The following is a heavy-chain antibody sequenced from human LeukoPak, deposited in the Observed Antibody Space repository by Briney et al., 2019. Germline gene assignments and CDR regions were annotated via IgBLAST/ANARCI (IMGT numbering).Heavy chain of an antibody. J-gene: IGHJ4*02. CDR2: ISYDGSNK. CDR1: GFTFSSYA. D-gene: IGHD3-3*01. Sequence: PGGSLRLSCAASGFTFSSYAMHWVRQAPGKGLEWVAVISYDGSNKYYADSVKGRFTISRDNSKNTLYLQMNSLRAEDTAVYYCARDFGYDFWSGLDYWGQGTLVTVSS. CDR3: ARDFGYDFWSGLDY. V-gene: IGHV3-30-3*01.